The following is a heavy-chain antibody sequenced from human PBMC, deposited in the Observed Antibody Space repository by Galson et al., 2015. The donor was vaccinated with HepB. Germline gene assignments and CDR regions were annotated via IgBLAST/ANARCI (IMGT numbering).Heavy chain of an antibody. D-gene: IGHD3-3*01. CDR3: TTDRHPLSYDFWSGYYKPYYYYYGMDV. V-gene: IGHV3-15*04. CDR1: GFTFSNAW. J-gene: IGHJ6*02. CDR2: IESKTDGGTT. Sequence: SLRLSCAASGFTFSNAWMSWVRQAPGKGLEWVGRIESKTDGGTTDYAAPVKGRFTISRDDSKNTLYLQMNSLKTEDTAVYYCTTDRHPLSYDFWSGYYKPYYYYYGMDVWGQGTTVTVSS.